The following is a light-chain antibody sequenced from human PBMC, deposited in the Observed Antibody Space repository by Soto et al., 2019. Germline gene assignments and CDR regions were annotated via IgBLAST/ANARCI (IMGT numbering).Light chain of an antibody. CDR3: QQYGTSFWT. CDR2: GAS. Sequence: IVVTQSPGTLSLSPGERATLSCRTSQSVTSSYLAWYQQKPGQAPRLLIYGASTRATGIPDRFSGSGSGTDFTLTISRLEPEDFAVYYCQQYGTSFWTFGQGTRWIS. J-gene: IGKJ1*01. V-gene: IGKV3-20*01. CDR1: QSVTSSY.